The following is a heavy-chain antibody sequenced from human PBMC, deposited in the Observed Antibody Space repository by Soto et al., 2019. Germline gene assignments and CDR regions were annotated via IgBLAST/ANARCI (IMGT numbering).Heavy chain of an antibody. Sequence: QVQLVESGGGVVQPGRSLRLSCAASGFTFGSYAMHWVRQAPGKGLEWVAILWFDGSHDYYADSVKGRFTISRDNSNNTLYLQMNSLRAEDTAVYYCAREVDPLGYRLNGMDVWGQGTTVTVSS. V-gene: IGHV3-33*01. CDR1: GFTFGSYA. CDR3: AREVDPLGYRLNGMDV. D-gene: IGHD6-25*01. CDR2: LWFDGSHD. J-gene: IGHJ6*02.